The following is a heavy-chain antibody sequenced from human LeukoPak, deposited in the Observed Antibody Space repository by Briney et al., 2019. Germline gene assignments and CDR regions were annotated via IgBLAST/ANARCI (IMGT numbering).Heavy chain of an antibody. V-gene: IGHV4-39*01. CDR2: IYYSGST. CDR3: ASAKVVAATHWIDS. D-gene: IGHD2-15*01. Sequence: PSETLSLTCTVSGGSISSSGYYWGWIRQPPGKGLEWIGSIYYSGSTYYSPSLKTRVTVSVDTSKNQFSLKVSSVTAADTAVYYCASAKVVAATHWIDSWGQGTLVIVSS. J-gene: IGHJ5*01. CDR1: GGSISSSGYY.